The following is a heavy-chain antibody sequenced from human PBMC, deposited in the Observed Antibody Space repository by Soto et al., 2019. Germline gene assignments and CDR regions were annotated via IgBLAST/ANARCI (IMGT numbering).Heavy chain of an antibody. V-gene: IGHV3-7*01. D-gene: IGHD4-4*01. CDR3: ARGNRNYYYGFDV. Sequence: RLSCAASEFTFDKYYMTWVRQAPGKGPEWVANIKPDGSEQYYVDSVKGRFTISRDNANNSLYLQMNSLRAEDTAVYFCARGNRNYYYGFDVWGQGTTVTVSS. CDR1: EFTFDKYY. CDR2: IKPDGSEQ. J-gene: IGHJ6*02.